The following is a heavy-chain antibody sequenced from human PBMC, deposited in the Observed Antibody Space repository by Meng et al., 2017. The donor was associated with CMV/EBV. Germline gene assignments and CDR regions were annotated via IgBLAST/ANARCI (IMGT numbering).Heavy chain of an antibody. D-gene: IGHD3-16*01. CDR2: ISAYNGNT. J-gene: IGHJ5*02. CDR1: GYNFTSYG. Sequence: QVAVVESGAGGKKPGAAVMVSCTASGYNFTSYGISWVRQAPGQGLEWMGWISAYNGNTNYAQKLQGRVTMTTDTSTSKAYMELRSLRSDDTAVYYCARVGGGNWFDPWGQGTLVTVSS. V-gene: IGHV1-18*01. CDR3: ARVGGGNWFDP.